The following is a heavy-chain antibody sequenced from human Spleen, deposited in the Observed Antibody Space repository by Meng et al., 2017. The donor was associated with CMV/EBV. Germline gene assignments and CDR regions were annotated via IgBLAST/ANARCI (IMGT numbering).Heavy chain of an antibody. D-gene: IGHD3-10*01. Sequence: GESLKISCVVSGFTFRTYWMNWVRQAPGKGLEWVANIKQDGSEKYYVDSVMGRFTISRDNAKNSLYLQMNSLRAEDTAVYYCARAASSPGFNWFDPWGQGTLVTVSS. CDR2: IKQDGSEK. CDR1: GFTFRTYW. V-gene: IGHV3-7*01. CDR3: ARAASSPGFNWFDP. J-gene: IGHJ5*02.